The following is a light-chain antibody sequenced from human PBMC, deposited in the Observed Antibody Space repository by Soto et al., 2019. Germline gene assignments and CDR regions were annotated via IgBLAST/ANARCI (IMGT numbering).Light chain of an antibody. J-gene: IGLJ3*02. CDR3: AVWDDSLSGVV. Sequence: QSVLTQPPSASGTPGQTVTISSSGGTSNIGTNYVSWYQHLPGTAPKLLIYGNNHRPSGVPDRFSGSKSGTSASLAISGLRSDDEADYYCAVWDDSLSGVVFGGGTKLTVL. CDR2: GNN. CDR1: TSNIGTNY. V-gene: IGLV1-47*01.